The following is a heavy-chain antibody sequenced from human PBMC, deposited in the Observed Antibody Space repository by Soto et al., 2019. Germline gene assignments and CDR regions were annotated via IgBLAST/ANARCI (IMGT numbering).Heavy chain of an antibody. V-gene: IGHV1-8*01. Sequence: QVQLVQSGAEVKKPGASVKVSCKASGYTFTSYGINWVRQATGQGLEWMGWMNPNSGNTGYAQKFQGRVTMTRNTSISTAYMELSSLRSEDTAVYYCARADRVPAAISLWYFDLWGRGTLVTVSS. CDR3: ARADRVPAAISLWYFDL. CDR1: GYTFTSYG. J-gene: IGHJ2*01. D-gene: IGHD2-2*01. CDR2: MNPNSGNT.